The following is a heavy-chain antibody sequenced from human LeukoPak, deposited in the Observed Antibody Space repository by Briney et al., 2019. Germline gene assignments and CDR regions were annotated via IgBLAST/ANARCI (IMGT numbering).Heavy chain of an antibody. CDR1: NGSISPYF. V-gene: IGHV4-59*08. J-gene: IGHJ4*02. CDR2: IYYSGST. Sequence: LETLSLTCTVSNGSISPYFWSWIRQPPGKGLEWIGYIYYSGSTKYNPSLKSRVTISLDTSKKQFSLKLSSVTAADTALYYCARRQTYFDYWGQGTLVTVSS. CDR3: ARRQTYFDY.